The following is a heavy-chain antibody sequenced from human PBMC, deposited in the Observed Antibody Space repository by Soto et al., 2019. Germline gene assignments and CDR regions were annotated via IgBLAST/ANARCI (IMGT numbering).Heavy chain of an antibody. Sequence: QVQLQQWGAGLLKPSEPLSLTCAVYGGSFIGYYWSWIRQPPGKGLEWIGEINHSGGTNYNPSLKSRVTISVDTSKNQFSLKLSSVNAADTAVYYCAREYGDYGVIDYWGQGTLVTVSS. CDR2: INHSGGT. D-gene: IGHD4-17*01. CDR1: GGSFIGYY. CDR3: AREYGDYGVIDY. J-gene: IGHJ4*02. V-gene: IGHV4-34*01.